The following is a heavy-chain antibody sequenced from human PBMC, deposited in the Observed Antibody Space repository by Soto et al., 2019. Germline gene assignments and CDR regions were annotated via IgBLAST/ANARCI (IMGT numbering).Heavy chain of an antibody. D-gene: IGHD3-10*01. CDR3: ARVVQMAPLGY. J-gene: IGHJ4*02. V-gene: IGHV1-46*03. Sequence: ASVKVACKASGYTFTSYYMHWVLQAPGQGLEWMGIINPSGGSTSYAQKFQGRVTMTRDTSTSTVYMELSSLRSEDTAVYYCARVVQMAPLGYWGQGTLVTVSS. CDR1: GYTFTSYY. CDR2: INPSGGST.